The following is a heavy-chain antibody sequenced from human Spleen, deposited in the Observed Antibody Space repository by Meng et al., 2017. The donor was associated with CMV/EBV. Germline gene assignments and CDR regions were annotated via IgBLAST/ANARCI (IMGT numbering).Heavy chain of an antibody. D-gene: IGHD2-2*01. V-gene: IGHV1-2*02. CDR2: INPNTGGT. CDR3: ARGMFNQLLSF. J-gene: IGHJ4*02. Sequence: QGQLVQAGAEVKKPGASVKGSCKASGYTFTDYYIHWVRHAPGQGLDWMGWINPNTGGTNFAQKFLGRVTMTRDSSISTAYMDLSRLTSDDTAVYYCARGMFNQLLSFWGQGTLVTVSS. CDR1: GYTFTDYY.